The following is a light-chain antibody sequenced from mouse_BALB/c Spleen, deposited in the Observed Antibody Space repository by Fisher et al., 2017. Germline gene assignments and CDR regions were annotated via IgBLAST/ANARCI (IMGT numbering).Light chain of an antibody. CDR2: STS. J-gene: IGKJ4*01. V-gene: IGKV4-74*01. CDR3: HQYHRSPPIT. Sequence: IVLTQTTAIMSASPGERVTMTCTASSSVSSSYLHWYQQKPGSSPKLWIYSTSNLASGVPARFSGSGSGTSYSLTISSMEAEDAATYYCHQYHRSPPITFGSGTKLEIK. CDR1: SSVSSSY.